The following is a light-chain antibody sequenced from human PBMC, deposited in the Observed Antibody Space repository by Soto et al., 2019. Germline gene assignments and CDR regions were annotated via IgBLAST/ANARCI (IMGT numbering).Light chain of an antibody. J-gene: IGKJ1*01. CDR1: QSVSSSY. Sequence: EIVLTQSPGTLSLSPGERATLSCRASQSVSSSYLAWYQQKPGQAPRLLIYGASSRATGIPDRFSGSGSGTDFTLTISSLEPEDFAVYDCQQYGSSPWTFGQGTKLEI. CDR2: GAS. V-gene: IGKV3-20*01. CDR3: QQYGSSPWT.